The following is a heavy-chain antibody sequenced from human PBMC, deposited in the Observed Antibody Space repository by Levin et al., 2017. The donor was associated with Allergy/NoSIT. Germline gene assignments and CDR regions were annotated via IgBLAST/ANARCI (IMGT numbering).Heavy chain of an antibody. CDR1: GFTFSSSS. Sequence: ASVKVSCKASGFTFSSSSVQWVRQARGQRLEWIGWVVVGSGNTNYAQKFQERVAITRDMYTSKAYMELSSLRAEDTGGYYWAAGGEEWSGGSGAGRPFDYWGQGPLVTVSS. CDR2: VVVGSGNT. D-gene: IGHD2-15*01. V-gene: IGHV1-58*01. CDR3: AAGGEEWSGGSGAGRPFDY. J-gene: IGHJ4*02.